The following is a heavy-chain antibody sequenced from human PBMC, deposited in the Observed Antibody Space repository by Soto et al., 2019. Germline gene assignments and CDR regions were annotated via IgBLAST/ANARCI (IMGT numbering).Heavy chain of an antibody. J-gene: IGHJ5*02. CDR1: GGSVSSGSYY. CDR2: IYHGGST. D-gene: IGHD3-22*01. CDR3: ARVGPWVPYYYDSSPYTFENWFDP. Sequence: SETLSLTCTVSGGSVSSGSYYWGWLRQPPGKGLEWIGSIYHGGSTYYNPSLNSRVTLSIDMTNNHVSLILNSVTAADTAVYYCARVGPWVPYYYDSSPYTFENWFDPWGQGTLVTVSS. V-gene: IGHV4-39*02.